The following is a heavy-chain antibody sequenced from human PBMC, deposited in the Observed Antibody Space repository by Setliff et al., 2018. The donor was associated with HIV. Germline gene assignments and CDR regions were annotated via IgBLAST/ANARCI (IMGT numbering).Heavy chain of an antibody. CDR3: ARDFGGYCSSMSCPGLFDP. D-gene: IGHD2-2*01. Sequence: SVKVSCKASRRTFNSHTINWVRQAPGQGLEWMGGIIPISGTANYAQKFQGRVTITTDESTSTAYMELSGLRSEDTAVYYCARDFGGYCSSMSCPGLFDPWGQGTLVTVSS. V-gene: IGHV1-69*05. CDR2: IIPISGTA. J-gene: IGHJ5*02. CDR1: RRTFNSHT.